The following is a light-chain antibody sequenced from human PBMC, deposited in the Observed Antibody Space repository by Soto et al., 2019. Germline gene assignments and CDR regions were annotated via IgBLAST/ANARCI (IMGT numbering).Light chain of an antibody. CDR3: QQYGDSPIT. V-gene: IGKV3-20*01. Sequence: EIVLTQSPGTLSLSPGERATLSCRASESVTSSYLGWYQQKPGQAPRLLIYGASSRATGIPDRFSGSGSGTDFTLTISRLEPEDFVVYYCQQYGDSPITFGGGTKVDIK. J-gene: IGKJ4*01. CDR1: ESVTSSY. CDR2: GAS.